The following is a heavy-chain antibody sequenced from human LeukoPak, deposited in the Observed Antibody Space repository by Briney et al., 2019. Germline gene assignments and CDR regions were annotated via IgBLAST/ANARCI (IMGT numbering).Heavy chain of an antibody. CDR3: ARHPLEQWLVNDAFDI. D-gene: IGHD6-19*01. V-gene: IGHV5-51*01. Sequence: GESLKISCKGSGYSFTSYWIGWVRQMPGKGLEWMGIIYPGDSDTRYSPSFQGQVTISADKSISTAYLQWSSLKASDTAMYYCARHPLEQWLVNDAFDIWGQGTMVTVSS. J-gene: IGHJ3*02. CDR2: IYPGDSDT. CDR1: GYSFTSYW.